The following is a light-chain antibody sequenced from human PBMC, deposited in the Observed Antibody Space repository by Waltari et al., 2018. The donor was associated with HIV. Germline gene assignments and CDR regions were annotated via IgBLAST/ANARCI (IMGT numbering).Light chain of an antibody. V-gene: IGLV2-14*03. CDR3: TSFTTTTAWV. CDR2: DVT. CDR1: SSDIGSYDY. J-gene: IGLJ3*02. Sequence: QSALTQPASVSGSLGQSITFSCTGTSSDIGSYDYVPWYQQHPGEAPKIIIYDVTNRPSGISDRFSGSKSGDTASLTISGLQAEDEADYYCTSFTTTTAWVFGGGTKLTVL.